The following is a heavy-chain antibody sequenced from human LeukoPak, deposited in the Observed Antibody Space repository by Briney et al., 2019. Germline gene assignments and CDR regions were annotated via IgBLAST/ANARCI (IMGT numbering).Heavy chain of an antibody. D-gene: IGHD7-27*01. Sequence: PGGSLRLSCAASGFKFSNHWMHWVRQSPGKALVWVARINNDGSDTSHADSVEGRFTISRDNAENTLYLQMNSLRVEDTAMYFCARNNWGIDDWGQGTLVTVSS. CDR1: GFKFSNHW. J-gene: IGHJ4*02. V-gene: IGHV3-74*01. CDR3: ARNNWGIDD. CDR2: INNDGSDT.